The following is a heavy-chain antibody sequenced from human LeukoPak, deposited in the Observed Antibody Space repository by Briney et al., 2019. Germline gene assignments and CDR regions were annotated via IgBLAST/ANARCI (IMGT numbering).Heavy chain of an antibody. Sequence: GGSLRLSCAASGFTFSDYYMSWIRQAPGKGLEWVSYISSSGSTIYYADSVKGRFTISRDNAKNSLYLQMNSLRAEDTAVYYCARDNYCSSTSCRWGLKYYCYYGMDVWGQGTTVTVSS. V-gene: IGHV3-11*01. D-gene: IGHD2-2*01. J-gene: IGHJ6*02. CDR2: ISSSGSTI. CDR3: ARDNYCSSTSCRWGLKYYCYYGMDV. CDR1: GFTFSDYY.